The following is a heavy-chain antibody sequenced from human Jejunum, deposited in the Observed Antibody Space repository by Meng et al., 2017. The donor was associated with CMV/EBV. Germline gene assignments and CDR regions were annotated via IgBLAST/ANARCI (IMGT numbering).Heavy chain of an antibody. CDR2: IYWDDDK. D-gene: IGHD4-17*01. Sequence: QIPLKASAPTLVKPTQTLTLTCSFSGFSLSTTGVCVGWIRQPPGKALEWLALIYWDDDKRYNPSLKNRLTITKDTSKNQVVLTLTNIDPVDTATDYCAHRHRLRDFDYWGQGTLVTVSS. CDR3: AHRHRLRDFDY. J-gene: IGHJ4*02. CDR1: GFSLSTTGVC. V-gene: IGHV2-5*02.